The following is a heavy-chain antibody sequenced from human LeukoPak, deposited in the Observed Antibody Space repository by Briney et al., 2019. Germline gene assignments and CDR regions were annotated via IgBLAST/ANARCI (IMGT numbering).Heavy chain of an antibody. Sequence: ASVKVSCKASGYTFTGHYIHWVRQAPGQGLEWMGWISAYNGNTNYAQKLQGRATMTTDTSTSTAYMELRSLRSDGTAVYYCARVSGMIVAVIDHRHDYWGQGTLVTVSS. CDR3: ARVSGMIVAVIDHRHDY. CDR2: ISAYNGNT. CDR1: GYTFTGHY. D-gene: IGHD3-22*01. V-gene: IGHV1-18*04. J-gene: IGHJ4*02.